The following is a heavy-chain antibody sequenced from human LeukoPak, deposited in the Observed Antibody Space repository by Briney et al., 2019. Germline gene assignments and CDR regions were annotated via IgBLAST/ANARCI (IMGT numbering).Heavy chain of an antibody. CDR3: AKDTAQGYTYGTIEQDY. CDR2: VSESGEIT. Sequence: GGSLRLSCAASGIAFSTYAMSWVRQAPGKGLEWVSVVSESGEITHYADSVKGRFTISGDNSKNTVYLQMNSLRAEDSAVYYCAKDTAQGYTYGTIEQDYWGQGTRVTVSS. V-gene: IGHV3-23*01. J-gene: IGHJ4*02. D-gene: IGHD5-18*01. CDR1: GIAFSTYA.